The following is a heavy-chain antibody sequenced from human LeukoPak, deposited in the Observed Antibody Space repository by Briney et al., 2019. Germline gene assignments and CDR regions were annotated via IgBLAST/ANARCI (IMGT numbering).Heavy chain of an antibody. CDR1: GGSNSSYY. J-gene: IGHJ5*02. CDR2: IYYSGST. D-gene: IGHD2-21*01. V-gene: IGHV4-59*01. CDR3: ARESRLNWFDP. Sequence: PSETLSLTCTVSGGSNSSYYWSWIRQPPGKGLEWIGYIYYSGSTNYNPSLKSRVTISVDTSKNQFSLKLSSVTAADTAVYYCARESRLNWFDPWGQGTLVTVSS.